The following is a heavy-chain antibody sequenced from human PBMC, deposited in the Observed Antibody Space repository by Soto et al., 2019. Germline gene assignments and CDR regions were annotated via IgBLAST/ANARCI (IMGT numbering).Heavy chain of an antibody. Sequence: SETLSLTCTVSGGSISSYYWSWIRQPPGKGLEWIGYIYYSGSTNYNPSLKSRVTISVDTSKNQFSLKLSSVTAADTAVYYCASLRYYDFWSGEFDYWGQGTLVTVSS. V-gene: IGHV4-59*01. CDR2: IYYSGST. D-gene: IGHD3-3*01. CDR1: GGSISSYY. CDR3: ASLRYYDFWSGEFDY. J-gene: IGHJ4*02.